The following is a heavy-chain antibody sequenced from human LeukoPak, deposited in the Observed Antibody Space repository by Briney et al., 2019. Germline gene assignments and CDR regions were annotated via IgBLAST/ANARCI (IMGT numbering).Heavy chain of an antibody. D-gene: IGHD6-6*01. J-gene: IGHJ4*02. CDR3: ATRPAGTSGYGVFDY. CDR2: IFNTGNT. V-gene: IGHV4-59*11. CDR1: GGSINSHY. Sequence: PSETLSLTCSVSGGSINSHYWSWIRQPPGKRLEWIGYIFNTGNTNYHPSLGSRVTMSVDASRDQFFLRLSSVTAADTAIYYCATRPAGTSGYGVFDYWSQGTLVTVSS.